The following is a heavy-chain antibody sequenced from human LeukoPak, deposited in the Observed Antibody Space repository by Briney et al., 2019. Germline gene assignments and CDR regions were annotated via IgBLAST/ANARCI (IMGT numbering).Heavy chain of an antibody. V-gene: IGHV3-53*01. Sequence: PGGSLRLSCAASGFTVSSNYMSWVRQAPGKGLEWVSVIYSGGSTYYADSVKGRFTISRDNAKNSLYLQMNSLRAEDTAVYYCAISYYYDSSGYPHWGQGTLVTVSS. CDR1: GFTVSSNY. D-gene: IGHD3-22*01. CDR3: AISYYYDSSGYPH. CDR2: IYSGGST. J-gene: IGHJ4*02.